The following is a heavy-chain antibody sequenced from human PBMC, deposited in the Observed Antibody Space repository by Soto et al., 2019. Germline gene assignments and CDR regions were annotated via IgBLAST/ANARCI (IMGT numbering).Heavy chain of an antibody. CDR2: IYHSGST. Sequence: LSLTCAVSGDSISRSYWWSWVRQLPGKGLEWIGEIYHSGSTIYTPSLKSRLSISVDPSKNHFSLALTSVTAADTATYYCARLFIVGAPGSYYTGLDVWGQGTTVTVSS. V-gene: IGHV4-4*02. CDR3: ARLFIVGAPGSYYTGLDV. D-gene: IGHD1-26*01. CDR1: GDSISRSYW. J-gene: IGHJ6*02.